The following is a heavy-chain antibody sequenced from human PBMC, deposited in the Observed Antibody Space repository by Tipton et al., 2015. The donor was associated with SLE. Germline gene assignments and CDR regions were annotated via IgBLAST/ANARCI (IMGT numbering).Heavy chain of an antibody. Sequence: SLRLSCAASGFTVSTIYMSWVRQAPGKGLEWVSLIYAGGRTYLADSVKGRFTISRDNSKNTLYLQMNSLRAEDTAVYYCARLFDGNPSYYYYGMDVWGQGATVTVSS. J-gene: IGHJ6*02. CDR3: ARLFDGNPSYYYYGMDV. CDR1: GFTVSTIY. D-gene: IGHD1-1*01. V-gene: IGHV3-66*01. CDR2: IYAGGRT.